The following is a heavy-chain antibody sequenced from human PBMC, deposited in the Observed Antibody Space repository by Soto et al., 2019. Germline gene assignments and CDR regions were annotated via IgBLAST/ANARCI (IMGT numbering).Heavy chain of an antibody. Sequence: ASVKVSCKASGYSFTDYHIHWVRQAPGQGLEWLGRINPKSGGTSTAQKFQGWVTMTTDTSISTASMELTRLTSDDTAIYYCARGDSTDCSNGVCSFFYNHDMNVWGQGTTVTVSS. CDR3: ARGDSTDCSNGVCSFFYNHDMNV. J-gene: IGHJ6*02. D-gene: IGHD2-8*01. V-gene: IGHV1-2*04. CDR2: INPKSGGT. CDR1: GYSFTDYH.